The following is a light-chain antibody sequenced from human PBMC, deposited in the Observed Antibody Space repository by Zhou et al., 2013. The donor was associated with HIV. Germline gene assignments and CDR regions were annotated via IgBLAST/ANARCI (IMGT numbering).Light chain of an antibody. CDR2: DAS. CDR3: QQYDNWPPLT. V-gene: IGKV3-20*01. J-gene: IGKJ4*01. Sequence: EIVLTQSPGTLSLSPGDRATLSCRASQSVRSHYLAWYQQKPGQAPRLLIYDASKRATGIPRRFSGSGSGTEFILTISSLQPEDFAVYYCQQYDNWPPLTFGGGTKVEIK. CDR1: QSVRSHY.